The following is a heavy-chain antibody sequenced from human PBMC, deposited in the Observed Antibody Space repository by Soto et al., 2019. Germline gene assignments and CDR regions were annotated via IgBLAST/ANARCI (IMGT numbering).Heavy chain of an antibody. J-gene: IGHJ5*02. Sequence: ASVKVSCKASGYTFTSYARHWVRQAPGQRLEWMGWINAGNGNTKYSQKFQGRVTITRDTSASTAYMELSSLRSEDTAVYYCATGTVVVAAAFGSWGQETGVSVYS. CDR3: ATGTVVVAAAFGS. D-gene: IGHD2-15*01. CDR2: INAGNGNT. CDR1: GYTFTSYA. V-gene: IGHV1-3*01.